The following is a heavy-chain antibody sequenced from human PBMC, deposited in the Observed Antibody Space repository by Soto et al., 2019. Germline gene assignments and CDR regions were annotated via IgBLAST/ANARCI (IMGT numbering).Heavy chain of an antibody. J-gene: IGHJ4*02. Sequence: WGSRRLSCAASGFTFSAYVMSWVRQAPGKGLECFSSITSSGGGTYYADSVKGRFTFSRDNSKNTVYLQMNSLRDEDTAVYYCAKLTAAWGQGTLVTVSS. D-gene: IGHD6-13*01. V-gene: IGHV3-23*01. CDR1: GFTFSAYV. CDR3: AKLTAA. CDR2: ITSSGGGT.